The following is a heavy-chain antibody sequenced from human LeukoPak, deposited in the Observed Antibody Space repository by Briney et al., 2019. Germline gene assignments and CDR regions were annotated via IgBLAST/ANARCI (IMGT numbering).Heavy chain of an antibody. J-gene: IGHJ3*02. CDR1: GGTFNSYA. V-gene: IGHV1-69*13. CDR2: SIPMFGTT. Sequence: GASVKVSCKASGGTFNSYAINWVRQAPGQGLEWMGGSIPMFGTTNFAPEFQGRVTITADEFTSTAYMELTSLKSEDTAVYCCARGTTVTTAVLVPNDAFDIWGQGTMVTVSS. CDR3: ARGTTVTTAVLVPNDAFDI. D-gene: IGHD4-17*01.